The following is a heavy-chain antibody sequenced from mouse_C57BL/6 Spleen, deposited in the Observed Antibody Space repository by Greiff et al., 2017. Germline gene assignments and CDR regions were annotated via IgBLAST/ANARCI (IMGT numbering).Heavy chain of an antibody. J-gene: IGHJ1*03. CDR1: GYTFTSYW. CDR2: IYPGSGST. CDR3: ARRNLYFDV. Sequence: QVQLQQPGAELVKPGASVKMSCKASGYTFTSYWITWVKQRPGQGLEWIGDIYPGSGSTNYNEKFKSKATLTVDTSSSTAYLQLSSLTAEDSAVYYCARRNLYFDVWGTGTTVTVSS. V-gene: IGHV1-55*01.